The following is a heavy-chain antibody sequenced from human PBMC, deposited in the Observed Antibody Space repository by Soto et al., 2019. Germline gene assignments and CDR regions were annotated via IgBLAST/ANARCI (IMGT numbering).Heavy chain of an antibody. V-gene: IGHV4-30-2*01. CDR1: GGSISSGDYS. CDR2: ISPSGTT. CDR3: ARSTALVRQYFDS. Sequence: QLQLQESGSGLVKPSRTLSLTCIVSGGSISSGDYSWNWIRQPPGKGLQWIGYISPSGTTYYNPSLKSRGTISLDRSKNHFSLTLSSVTAADTAVYYCARSTALVRQYFDSWGQGTLVTVSS. D-gene: IGHD5-18*01. J-gene: IGHJ4*02.